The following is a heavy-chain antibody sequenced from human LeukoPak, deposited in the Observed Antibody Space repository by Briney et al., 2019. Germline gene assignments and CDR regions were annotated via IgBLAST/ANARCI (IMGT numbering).Heavy chain of an antibody. Sequence: SETLSLTCAVYGGSFSGYYWSWIRQPPGKGLEWIGEINYTGSTKYDPSLKSRVTISVDPSKNQFSLKLSSVTAADTAVYYCARGGEYCSGGSCYSPEVYYYMDVWGKGTTVSVSS. CDR3: ARGGEYCSGGSCYSPEVYYYMDV. CDR2: INYTGST. J-gene: IGHJ6*03. CDR1: GGSFSGYY. D-gene: IGHD2-15*01. V-gene: IGHV4-34*01.